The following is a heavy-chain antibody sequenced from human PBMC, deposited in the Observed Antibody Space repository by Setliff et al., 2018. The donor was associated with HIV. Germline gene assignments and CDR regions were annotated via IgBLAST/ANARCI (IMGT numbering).Heavy chain of an antibody. V-gene: IGHV4-39*02. D-gene: IGHD3-22*01. CDR2: IYYSGST. Sequence: SGPTLVNPTQTLTLTCTFSGFSLNTSGVGVGWIRQPPGKGLEWIGKIYYSGSTYYNPSLKSRVTISADTSKNQFSLKLTSVTAADTAIYYCARENGWLFGWFDPWGQGTPVTVSS. J-gene: IGHJ5*02. CDR3: ARENGWLFGWFDP. CDR1: GFSLNTSGVG.